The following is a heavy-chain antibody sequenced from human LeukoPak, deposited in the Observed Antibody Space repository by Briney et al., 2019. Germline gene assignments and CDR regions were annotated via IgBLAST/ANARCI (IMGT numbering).Heavy chain of an antibody. V-gene: IGHV3-11*01. CDR1: GFTFTDYY. CDR3: ARKRSNGFLNF. Sequence: PGGSLRLSCAASGFTFTDYYMSWVRQAPGKGLEWLSCISSSGTTTYYADSAKGRFTISRDNAKNSLFLQMNSLRAEDTAVYYCARKRSNGFLNFWGQGTLVTVSS. D-gene: IGHD3-22*01. J-gene: IGHJ4*02. CDR2: ISSSGTTT.